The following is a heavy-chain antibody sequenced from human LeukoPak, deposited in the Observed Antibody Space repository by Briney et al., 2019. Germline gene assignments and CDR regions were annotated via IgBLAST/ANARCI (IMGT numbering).Heavy chain of an antibody. V-gene: IGHV3-7*01. D-gene: IGHD5-18*01. CDR2: IKQDGSEK. CDR3: ARDLDSYGWFDY. CDR1: GFTFSTYW. Sequence: GGSLRLSCAASGFTFSTYWMNWVRQAPGKGLEWVANIKQDGSEKNYVDSVKGRFTISRDNAKNSLYLQMNSLRAEDTAVYYCARDLDSYGWFDYWGQGTLVTASS. J-gene: IGHJ4*02.